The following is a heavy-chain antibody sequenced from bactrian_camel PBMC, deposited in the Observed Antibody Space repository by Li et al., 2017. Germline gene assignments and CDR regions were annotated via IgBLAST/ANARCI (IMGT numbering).Heavy chain of an antibody. V-gene: IGHV3S67*01. CDR2: IDLEGNT. D-gene: IGHD6*01. J-gene: IGHJ4*01. CDR3: AADGPRTVAAVTSLNAQVYNY. Sequence: DVQLVESGGDSVQTGGSLRLSCAASGFTSKDGYCMAWFRQAPGKDREGVATIDLEGNTKYADFVKGRFFISRDYTKTNLFLQMNSLKSEDSAMYYCAADGPRTVAAVTSLNAQVYNYWGQGTQVTVS. CDR1: GFTSKDGYC.